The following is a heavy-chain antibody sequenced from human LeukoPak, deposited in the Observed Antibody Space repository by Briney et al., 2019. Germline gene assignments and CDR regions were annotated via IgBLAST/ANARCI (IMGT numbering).Heavy chain of an antibody. CDR2: FDLEDGET. CDR1: GYTLTELS. Sequence: ASVKVSCKVSGYTLTELSMHWVRQAPGKGLEWMGGFDLEDGETIYAQKFQGRVTMTEDTSTDTAYMELSSLRSEDTAVYYCAIAKRGYSGYDSFDYWGQGTLVTVSS. V-gene: IGHV1-24*01. CDR3: AIAKRGYSGYDSFDY. J-gene: IGHJ4*02. D-gene: IGHD5-12*01.